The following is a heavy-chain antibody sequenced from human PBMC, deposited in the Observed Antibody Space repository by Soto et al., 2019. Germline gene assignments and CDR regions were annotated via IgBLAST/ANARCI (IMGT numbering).Heavy chain of an antibody. CDR1: GGTFSSYA. CDR2: IIPIFGTA. J-gene: IGHJ4*02. V-gene: IGHV1-69*06. Sequence: QVQLVQSGAEVKKPGSSVKVSCKASGGTFSSYAISWVRQAPGQGLEWMGGIIPIFGTANYAQKFQGRVTITADKATGTTYMELSSLRSEDTAVYYCATGAAYYYVSGSYCPFDYWGQGTLVTVSS. D-gene: IGHD3-10*01. CDR3: ATGAAYYYVSGSYCPFDY.